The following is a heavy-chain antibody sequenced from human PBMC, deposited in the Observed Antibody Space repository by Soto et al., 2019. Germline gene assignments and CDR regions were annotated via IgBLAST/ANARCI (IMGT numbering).Heavy chain of an antibody. CDR2: TYYRSKWYY. D-gene: IGHD6-6*01. J-gene: IGHJ6*02. V-gene: IGHV6-1*01. CDR3: ARKHTSSSSDMDV. Sequence: SQTLSLTCAIPGDSVSSNSAAWNWIRQSPSRGLEWLGRTYYRSKWYYGYAVSVKSRITIKPDTSKNQFSLQLNSVTPEDTAVYYCARKHTSSSSDMDVWGQGTAVTVSS. CDR1: GDSVSSNSAA.